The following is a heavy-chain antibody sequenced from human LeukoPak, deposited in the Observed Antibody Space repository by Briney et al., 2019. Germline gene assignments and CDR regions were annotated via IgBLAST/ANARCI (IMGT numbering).Heavy chain of an antibody. V-gene: IGHV1-69*13. CDR3: ARWGDSSGYYYWFDP. J-gene: IGHJ5*02. CDR2: IIPIFGTA. CDR1: GYTFTSYY. D-gene: IGHD3-22*01. Sequence: GASVKVSCKASGYTFTSYYMHWVRQAPGQGLEWMGGIIPIFGTANYAQKFQGRVTITADESTSTAYMELSSLRSEDTAVYYCARWGDSSGYYYWFDPWGQGTLVTVSS.